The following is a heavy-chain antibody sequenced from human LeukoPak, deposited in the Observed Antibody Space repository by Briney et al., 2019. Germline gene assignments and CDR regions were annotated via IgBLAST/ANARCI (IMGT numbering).Heavy chain of an antibody. CDR2: IYPGDSDT. V-gene: IGHV5-51*01. J-gene: IGHJ6*03. CDR3: ARPALYCSSTVCPPYMDV. Sequence: KTGGSLKISCKASGYTFTGDWIGWVRQMPGKGLEWMGIIYPGDSDTKYNAPFQGQVTISADKSISTAYLQWGSLKASDTATYYCARPALYCSSTVCPPYMDVWGKGTTVTVYS. D-gene: IGHD2-2*01. CDR1: GYTFTGDW.